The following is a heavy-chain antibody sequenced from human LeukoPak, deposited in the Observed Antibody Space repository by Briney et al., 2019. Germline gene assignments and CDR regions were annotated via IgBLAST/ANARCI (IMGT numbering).Heavy chain of an antibody. V-gene: IGHV4-61*02. CDR1: GGSISSGSYY. CDR3: ARIKAVSGIPNWFDP. Sequence: SETLSLTCTVSGGSISSGSYYWSWIRQPAGKGLEWIGRIYTSGSTNYNPSLKSRVIISVDTSKSQFSLKLSSVTAADTAVYYCARIKAVSGIPNWFDPWGQGTLVTVSS. CDR2: IYTSGST. J-gene: IGHJ5*02. D-gene: IGHD6-19*01.